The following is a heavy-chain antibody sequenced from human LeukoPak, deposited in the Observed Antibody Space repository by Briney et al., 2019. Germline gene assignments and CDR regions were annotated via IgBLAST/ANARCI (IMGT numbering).Heavy chain of an antibody. CDR3: ARHPPYDSSGYYGVLDY. V-gene: IGHV4-59*01. Sequence: SETLSLTCTVSGGSISSYYWSWIRQPPGKGLEWIGYIYYSGSTNYNPSLKSRVTISVDTSKNQFSLKLSSVTAADTAVYYCARHPPYDSSGYYGVLDYWGQGTLVTVSP. CDR1: GGSISSYY. CDR2: IYYSGST. J-gene: IGHJ4*02. D-gene: IGHD3-22*01.